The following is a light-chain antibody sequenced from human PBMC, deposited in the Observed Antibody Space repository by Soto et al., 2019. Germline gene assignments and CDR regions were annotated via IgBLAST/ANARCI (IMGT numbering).Light chain of an antibody. CDR2: GAS. CDR1: QSVGTN. V-gene: IGKV3D-15*01. Sequence: EIVMTQSPATLSVSPGDRATLSCRASQSVGTNLAWYQQQPGQAPRLLIYGASTRATGVPARFSGSGSGTEFTLTISSLQSEDFAVYYCQQYDNWPLTFGGGTKVDIK. CDR3: QQYDNWPLT. J-gene: IGKJ4*01.